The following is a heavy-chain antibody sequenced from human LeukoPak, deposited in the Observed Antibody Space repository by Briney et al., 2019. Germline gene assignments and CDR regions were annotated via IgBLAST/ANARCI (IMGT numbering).Heavy chain of an antibody. J-gene: IGHJ4*02. Sequence: GGSLRLSCAASGFTFSSYWVSWVRQAPGKGLEWVANIKQDGSEKYYVDSVKGRFTISRDNAKNSLYLQMNSLRAEDTAVYYCARDPRWDYFDYWGQGTLVTVS. D-gene: IGHD3-16*01. CDR2: IKQDGSEK. CDR1: GFTFSSYW. V-gene: IGHV3-7*03. CDR3: ARDPRWDYFDY.